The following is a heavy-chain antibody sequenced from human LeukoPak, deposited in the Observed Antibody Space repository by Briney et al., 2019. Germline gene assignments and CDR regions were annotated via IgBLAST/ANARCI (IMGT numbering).Heavy chain of an antibody. CDR2: ISSSSSYI. D-gene: IGHD3-10*01. J-gene: IGHJ4*02. V-gene: IGHV3-21*01. CDR1: GFTFSSYS. Sequence: PGGSLRLSCAASGFTFSSYSMNWDRQAPGKGLEWVSSISSSSSYIYYADSGKGRFTISRDNAKNSLYLQMNSLRAEDTAVYYCARDPRNYYGSGSYAVRDYWGQGTLVTVSS. CDR3: ARDPRNYYGSGSYAVRDY.